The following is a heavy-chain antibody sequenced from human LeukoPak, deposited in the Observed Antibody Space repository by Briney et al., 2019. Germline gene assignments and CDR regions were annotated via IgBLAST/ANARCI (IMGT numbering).Heavy chain of an antibody. CDR1: GSTFSSYV. D-gene: IGHD6-13*01. CDR2: ISGSGGST. Sequence: PGGSLRLSYAASGSTFSSYVMSWVRQAPGKGLEWVSVISGSGGSTYYADSVKGRFTISRDNSKNTLYLQLNSLRAEDTAVYYCAKELQLDKIPDYWGQGNLVPVSS. CDR3: AKELQLDKIPDY. J-gene: IGHJ4*02. V-gene: IGHV3-23*01.